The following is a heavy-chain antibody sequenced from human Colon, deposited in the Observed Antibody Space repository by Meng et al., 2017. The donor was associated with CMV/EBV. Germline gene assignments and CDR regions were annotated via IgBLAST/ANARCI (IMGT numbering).Heavy chain of an antibody. Sequence: GESLKISCVASGFIFSRYGMHWVRQAPGKGLEWVTFIRFDGSAEYYADSVKGRFSISRDNAKNTVYLQMNSLRPEDSAVYYCARDGQVQLLHGYGMDVWGQGTTVTVSS. V-gene: IGHV3-30*02. CDR2: IRFDGSAE. D-gene: IGHD2-2*01. CDR3: ARDGQVQLLHGYGMDV. J-gene: IGHJ6*02. CDR1: GFIFSRYG.